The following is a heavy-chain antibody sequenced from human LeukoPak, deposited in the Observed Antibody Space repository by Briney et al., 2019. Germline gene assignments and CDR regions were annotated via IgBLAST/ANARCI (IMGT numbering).Heavy chain of an antibody. CDR2: INSDGSSA. CDR3: ARDPFDIVTDPYFNY. D-gene: IGHD3-9*01. J-gene: IGHJ4*02. Sequence: PGGSLRLSCAASGFTFNFYWMHWVRQAPGKGLLWVSRINSDGSSASYADSVKGRFTLSRDNAKKTLYLQMNSLRAEDTAVYYCARDPFDIVTDPYFNYWGQGTLVTVSS. CDR1: GFTFNFYW. V-gene: IGHV3-74*01.